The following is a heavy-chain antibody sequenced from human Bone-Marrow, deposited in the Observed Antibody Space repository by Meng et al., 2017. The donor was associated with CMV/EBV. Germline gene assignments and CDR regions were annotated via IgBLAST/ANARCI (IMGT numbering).Heavy chain of an antibody. Sequence: GESLKISCAASGFTVSNYSMHWVRQAPGKGLQWVAVISYDGNYKYYADSVKGRFTISRDNSKDTLFLQMNSLRVEDTAIYYCARDHYDFWSGYLYYWGQGILVTVSS. CDR1: GFTVSNYS. D-gene: IGHD3-3*01. CDR3: ARDHYDFWSGYLYY. CDR2: ISYDGNYK. V-gene: IGHV3-30*04. J-gene: IGHJ4*02.